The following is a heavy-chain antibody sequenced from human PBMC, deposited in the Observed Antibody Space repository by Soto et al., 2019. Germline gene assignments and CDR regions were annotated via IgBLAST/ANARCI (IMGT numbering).Heavy chain of an antibody. V-gene: IGHV4-59*01. CDR2: IYYTGST. CDR3: ARVKYGSGSYLHTFDY. D-gene: IGHD3-10*01. J-gene: IGHJ4*02. CDR1: GGSIDSFY. Sequence: SETLSLTCTVSGGSIDSFYWSWIRQSPGKGLEWIGYIYYTGSTVYNPSLKTRVTISLDTSKTQFSLKLRSVTAADTAVYYCARVKYGSGSYLHTFDYWGQGALVTVSS.